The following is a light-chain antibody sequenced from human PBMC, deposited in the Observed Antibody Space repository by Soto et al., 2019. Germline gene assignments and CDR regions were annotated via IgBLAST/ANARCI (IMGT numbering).Light chain of an antibody. J-gene: IGKJ1*01. CDR1: QGISTY. CDR2: AAS. CDR3: QKYNSAPQT. Sequence: DIQMTQSPSSLSASVGDRVTITCRASQGISTYLAWYQQNPGKVPKLLIYAASTLQSGVPYRFSGSGSGTDVTLTISSMQPEDVATYYCQKYNSAPQTFGQGTKVEI. V-gene: IGKV1-27*01.